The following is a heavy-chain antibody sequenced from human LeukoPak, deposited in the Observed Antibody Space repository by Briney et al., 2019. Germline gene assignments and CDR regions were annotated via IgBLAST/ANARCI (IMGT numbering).Heavy chain of an antibody. D-gene: IGHD3-3*01. CDR2: IYYSGST. J-gene: IGHJ3*02. CDR1: GGSISSYY. V-gene: IGHV4-59*01. CDR3: ARGYDTIFGVVIIDDAFDI. Sequence: SETLSLTCTVSGGSISSYYWSWIRQPPGKGLERIGYIYYSGSTNYNPSLKSRVTISVDTSKNQFSLKLSSVTAADTAVYYCARGYDTIFGVVIIDDAFDIWGQGTMVTVSS.